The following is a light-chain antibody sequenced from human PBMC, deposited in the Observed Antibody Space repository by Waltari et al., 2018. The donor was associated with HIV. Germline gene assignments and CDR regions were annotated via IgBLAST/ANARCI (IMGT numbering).Light chain of an antibody. CDR2: LEGSGNY. Sequence: QPVLTQSSSASASLGSSVKLTCTLGSGHSTFIVAWHQQQPGKAPRFLMKLEGSGNYNKGSGVPDRFSGSSSGAYRYLTISNLQSEDEADYYCETWDTNTRVFGGGTKLAVL. CDR3: ETWDTNTRV. V-gene: IGLV4-60*03. CDR1: SGHSTFI. J-gene: IGLJ3*02.